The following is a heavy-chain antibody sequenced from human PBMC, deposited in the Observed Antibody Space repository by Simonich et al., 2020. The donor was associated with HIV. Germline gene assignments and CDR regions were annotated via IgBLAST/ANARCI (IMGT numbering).Heavy chain of an antibody. CDR2: ISTYNNNT. Sequence: QVQLVQSGAEVKKPGASVKVSCKASGYTFPSYGINWVRQAPGQGLEWLGWISTYNNNTNYAQKLQDRVTMTADTSTSTAYMDLRSLRSDDTALYYCARDPEQLVRAEYFQHWGQGTLVTVSS. CDR1: GYTFPSYG. D-gene: IGHD6-6*01. J-gene: IGHJ1*01. CDR3: ARDPEQLVRAEYFQH. V-gene: IGHV1-18*01.